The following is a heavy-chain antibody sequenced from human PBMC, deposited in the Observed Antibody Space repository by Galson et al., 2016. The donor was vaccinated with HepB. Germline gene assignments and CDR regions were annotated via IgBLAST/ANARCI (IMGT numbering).Heavy chain of an antibody. CDR1: GFTFSRYA. Sequence: SLRLSCAASGFTFSRYAMSWVRQAPGKGLEWVSVISGSGDRRYYADSVKGRFIISRDNSKNTVYLQMNSLRAEDTAVYYCAKGRYCGGDCYSSDYWGQGTLVTVSS. J-gene: IGHJ4*02. CDR3: AKGRYCGGDCYSSDY. CDR2: ISGSGDRR. D-gene: IGHD2-21*02. V-gene: IGHV3-23*01.